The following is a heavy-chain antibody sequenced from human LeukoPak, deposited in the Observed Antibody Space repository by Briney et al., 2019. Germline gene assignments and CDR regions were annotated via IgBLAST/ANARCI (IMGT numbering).Heavy chain of an antibody. V-gene: IGHV1-8*01. CDR1: GYTFTSYD. D-gene: IGHD3-10*01. CDR3: ASSGRGIRLMVRGVYYYYGMDV. CDR2: MNPNSGNT. J-gene: IGHJ6*02. Sequence: ASVKVSCKASGYTFTSYDINWVRQATGQGLEWMGWMNPNSGNTGYAQKFQGRVTMTRNTSISTAYMELSSLRSEDTAVYYCASSGRGIRLMVRGVYYYYGMDVWGQGTTVTVSS.